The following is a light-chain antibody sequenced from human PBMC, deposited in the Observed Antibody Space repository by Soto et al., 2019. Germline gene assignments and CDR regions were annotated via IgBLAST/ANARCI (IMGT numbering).Light chain of an antibody. CDR3: QQYNTYPLI. Sequence: DIPMTQSPSTVSASVGDRVTLTCRASQSISGRVAWHQKKPGKPPQVLIYKASNLETGVPSRFSGSGFGTEFTLIISSLQPDDFATDYCQQYNTYPLIFGGGTNVDI. V-gene: IGKV1-5*03. J-gene: IGKJ4*01. CDR2: KAS. CDR1: QSISGR.